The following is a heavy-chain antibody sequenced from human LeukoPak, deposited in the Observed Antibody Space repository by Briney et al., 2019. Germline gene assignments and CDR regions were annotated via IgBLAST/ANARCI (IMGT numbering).Heavy chain of an antibody. CDR3: ARQNPYDSSGYLDY. CDR2: IYSGGST. J-gene: IGHJ4*02. V-gene: IGHV3-66*04. CDR1: GFTVSNNY. D-gene: IGHD3-22*01. Sequence: GGSLRLSCAASGFTVSNNYMSWVRQAPGGGLEWVSVIYSGGSTYYADPVKGRFTISRDNSKNTLYLQMNSLRAEDTAVYYCARQNPYDSSGYLDYWGQGTLVTVSS.